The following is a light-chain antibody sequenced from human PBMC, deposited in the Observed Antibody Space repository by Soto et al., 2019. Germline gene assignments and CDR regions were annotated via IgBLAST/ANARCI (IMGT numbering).Light chain of an antibody. Sequence: EIVLTQSPGTLSLSPGERATLSCRASQSVSSSYLAWYQQKPGQAPRLLIYGASSRATRIPDRFSGSGSGTDFTLTISRLGPEDFAVYYCQQYGSSPLTFGGGTKVEIK. CDR1: QSVSSSY. CDR2: GAS. V-gene: IGKV3-20*01. CDR3: QQYGSSPLT. J-gene: IGKJ4*01.